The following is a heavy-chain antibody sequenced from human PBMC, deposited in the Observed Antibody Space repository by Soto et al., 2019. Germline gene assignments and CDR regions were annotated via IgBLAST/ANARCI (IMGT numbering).Heavy chain of an antibody. D-gene: IGHD3-10*01. J-gene: IGHJ4*02. CDR1: GGTFSSYA. CDR2: IIPIFGTA. CDR3: ASLSDNVGTGDSFDY. Sequence: SVKVSCKASGGTFSSYAISWVRQAPGQGLEWMGGIIPIFGTANYAQKFQGRVTITADESTSTAYMELSSLRSEDTAVYYCASLSDNVGTGDSFDYWGQGTLVTVSS. V-gene: IGHV1-69*13.